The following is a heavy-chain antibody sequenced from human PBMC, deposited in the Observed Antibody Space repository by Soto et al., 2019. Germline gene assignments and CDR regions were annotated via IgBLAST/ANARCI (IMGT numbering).Heavy chain of an antibody. CDR2: IYWDDDK. CDR3: ARREFQYADWATGRFDP. V-gene: IGHV2-5*02. CDR1: GFSLTTDGVG. J-gene: IGHJ5*02. D-gene: IGHD4-17*01. Sequence: QITLKESGPTLVKPTQTLTLTCTLSGFSLTTDGVGVGWLRQPPGKAPEWLALIYWDDDKRYNTSLKSRLTITKDPSRNQVVLTMTNMDPVDTATYYCARREFQYADWATGRFDPWGQGTLVTVSS.